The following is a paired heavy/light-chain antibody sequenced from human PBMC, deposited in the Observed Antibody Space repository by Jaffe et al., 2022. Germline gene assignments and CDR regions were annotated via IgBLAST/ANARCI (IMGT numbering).Heavy chain of an antibody. V-gene: IGHV3-73*02. CDR1: GFTFSGSA. CDR3: TRLLGSGSYYNKESDLMDV. CDR2: IRSKANSYAT. Sequence: EVQLVESGGGLVQPGGSLKLSCAASGFTFSGSAMHWVRQASGKGLEWVGRIRSKANSYATAYAASVKGRFTISRDDSKNTAYLQMNSLKTEDTAVYYCTRLLGSGSYYNKESDLMDVWGKGTTVTVSS. J-gene: IGHJ6*03. D-gene: IGHD3-10*01.
Light chain of an antibody. CDR1: SSDVGSYNL. V-gene: IGLV2-23*02. Sequence: QSALTQPASVSGSPGQSITISCTGTSSDVGSYNLVSWYQQHPGKAPKLMIYEVSKRPSGVSNRFSGSKSGNTASLTISGLQAEDEADYYCCSYAGSSTVDVVFGGGTKLTVL. J-gene: IGLJ2*01. CDR2: EVS. CDR3: CSYAGSSTVDVV.